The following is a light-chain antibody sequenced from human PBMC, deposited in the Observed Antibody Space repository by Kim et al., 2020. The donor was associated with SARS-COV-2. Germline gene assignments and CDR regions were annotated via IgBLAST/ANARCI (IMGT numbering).Light chain of an antibody. CDR1: QVVGNK. CDR3: QHLNDYPIT. CDR2: GVS. J-gene: IGKJ5*01. V-gene: IGKV1-6*01. Sequence: SLSAAVGDRVTITCRASQVVGNKIAWYQGKPGQAPKLLINGVSGFQTSRFSGSGSGTYFALTISNLRPDDAGTYYCQHLNDYPITFGQGTRLEIK.